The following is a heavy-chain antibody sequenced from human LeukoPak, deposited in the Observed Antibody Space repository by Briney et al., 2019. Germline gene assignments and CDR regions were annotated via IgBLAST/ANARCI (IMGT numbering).Heavy chain of an antibody. J-gene: IGHJ4*02. CDR3: ARVSMEWEPLPWAYFDY. Sequence: SQTLSLTCAVSGGSISSGGYSWGWIRQPPGKGLEWIGNIYYRGSTYYNPSLKSRVIISVDMSKNQFSLKLNSVTAADTAVYYCARVSMEWEPLPWAYFDYWGQGTLVTVSS. CDR1: GGSISSGGYS. D-gene: IGHD1-26*01. V-gene: IGHV4-30-2*01. CDR2: IYYRGST.